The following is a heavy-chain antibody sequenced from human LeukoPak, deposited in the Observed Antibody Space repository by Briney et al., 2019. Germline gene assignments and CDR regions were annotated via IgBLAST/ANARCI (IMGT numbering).Heavy chain of an antibody. J-gene: IGHJ4*02. CDR1: GFIFSDYE. Sequence: PGGSLRLXCAVSGFIFSDYEMNWVRQAPGKGLEWVSYISSSGRKIYYADSVKGRFTISRDNAKDSLYLQMNSLRADDTAIYYCARGPRDPTEYCSRGACAPTYEVWGQGGLVTVSS. V-gene: IGHV3-48*03. CDR2: ISSSGRKI. CDR3: ARGPRDPTEYCSRGACAPTYEV. D-gene: IGHD2-15*01.